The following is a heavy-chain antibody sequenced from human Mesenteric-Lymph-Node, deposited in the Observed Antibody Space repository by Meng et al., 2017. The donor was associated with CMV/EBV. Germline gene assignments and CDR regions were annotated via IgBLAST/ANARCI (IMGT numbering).Heavy chain of an antibody. CDR3: ARGRGSCTSYRCYVNMDN. D-gene: IGHD2-2*01. Sequence: GESLKIPCPASGFPFSTYAMSWVRQAPGKGLEWVSTMSGSGGTTYYADSVKGRFTISRDNSKNTLYLLMNSLRDEDPAVYYCARGRGSCTSYRCYVNMDNWGQGTLVTVSS. CDR2: MSGSGGTT. CDR1: GFPFSTYA. J-gene: IGHJ4*02. V-gene: IGHV3-23*01.